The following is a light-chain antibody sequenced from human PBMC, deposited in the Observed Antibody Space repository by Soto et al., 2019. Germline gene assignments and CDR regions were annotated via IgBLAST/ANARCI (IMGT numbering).Light chain of an antibody. CDR1: SGHSRYT. Sequence: QLVLTQSPSASASLGASVRLTCTLDSGHSRYTIAWHQQRPGKGPRYLMKLNSDGSHNKGDGIPDRFSGSSSGAERYLIISNLQSEDEADYYCQTWGTGIPFGGGTKLTVL. CDR3: QTWGTGIP. CDR2: LNSDGSH. V-gene: IGLV4-69*01. J-gene: IGLJ3*02.